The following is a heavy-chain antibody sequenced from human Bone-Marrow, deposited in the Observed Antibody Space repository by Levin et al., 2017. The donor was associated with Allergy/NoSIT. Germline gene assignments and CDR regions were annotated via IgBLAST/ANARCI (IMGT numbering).Heavy chain of an antibody. CDR1: GDSVSSGTAA. CDR3: ARDEGYSYGTPLDV. V-gene: IGHV6-1*01. D-gene: IGHD5-18*01. J-gene: IGHJ6*02. CDR2: TFYRSKWYN. Sequence: SQTLSLTCVISGDSVSSGTAAWNWIRQSPSRGLEWLGRTFYRSKWYNEYAVSMRGRISINVDTSDNQFSLQVNSVNPEDTAVYYCARDEGYSYGTPLDVWGQGTTVTVSS.